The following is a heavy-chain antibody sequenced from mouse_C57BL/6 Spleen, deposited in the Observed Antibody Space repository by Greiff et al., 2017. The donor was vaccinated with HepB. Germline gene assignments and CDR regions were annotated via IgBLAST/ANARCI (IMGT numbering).Heavy chain of an antibody. CDR2: IDPETGGT. J-gene: IGHJ1*03. Sequence: QVQRQQSGAELVRPGASVTLSGKEEGDTFTDEERNGVKQTTGNGLEWIGAIDPETGGTAYNQKFKGKAILTADKSSSTACMELRSLTSEDSAVYYCTRDGYSIPDVWGTGTTVTVSS. CDR1: GDTFTDEE. CDR3: TRDGYSIPDV. D-gene: IGHD2-3*01. V-gene: IGHV1-15*01.